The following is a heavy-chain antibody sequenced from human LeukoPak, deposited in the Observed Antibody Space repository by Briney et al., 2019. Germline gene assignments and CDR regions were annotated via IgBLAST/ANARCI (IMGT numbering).Heavy chain of an antibody. CDR2: ISGSGGST. J-gene: IGHJ4*02. CDR3: AKTQQRPVDDY. D-gene: IGHD6-13*01. Sequence: GGSLRLSCAASGFTLSSYWMSWVRQAPGKGLEWVSAISGSGGSTYYADSVEGRFTISRDNSKNTLSLQMNSLRAEDTAVYYCAKTQQRPVDDYWGQGTLVTVSS. CDR1: GFTLSSYW. V-gene: IGHV3-23*01.